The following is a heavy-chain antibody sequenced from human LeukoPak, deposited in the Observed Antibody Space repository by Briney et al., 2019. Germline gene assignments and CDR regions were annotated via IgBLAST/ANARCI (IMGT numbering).Heavy chain of an antibody. J-gene: IGHJ2*01. CDR2: INPNRGGT. CDR1: GYTFTDYY. CDR3: AKTPQGYCSGGSCYLWYFDL. D-gene: IGHD2-15*01. V-gene: IGHV1-2*02. Sequence: ASIKVSCKASGYTFTDYYMHWVRQAPGQGLEWMGWINPNRGGTHYAQQFQGRVTMPRDTSMSTAYMELSSLRSDDTAVYCCAKTPQGYCSGGSCYLWYFDLWGRGTLVTVSS.